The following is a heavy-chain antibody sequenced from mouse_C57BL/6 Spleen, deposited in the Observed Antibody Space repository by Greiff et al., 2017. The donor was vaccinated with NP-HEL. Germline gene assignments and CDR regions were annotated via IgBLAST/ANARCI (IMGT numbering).Heavy chain of an antibody. Sequence: VHLVESGPGLVQPSQSLSITCTVSGFSLTSYGVHWVRQSPGKGLEWLGVIWSGGSTDYNAAFISRLSISKDNSKSQVFFKMNSLQADDTAIYYCARNGYGNSAWFAYWGQGTLVTVSA. D-gene: IGHD2-1*01. CDR1: GFSLTSYG. V-gene: IGHV2-2*01. J-gene: IGHJ3*01. CDR3: ARNGYGNSAWFAY. CDR2: IWSGGST.